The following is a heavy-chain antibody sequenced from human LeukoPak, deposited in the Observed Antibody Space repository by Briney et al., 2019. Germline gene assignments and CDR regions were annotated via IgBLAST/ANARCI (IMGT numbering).Heavy chain of an antibody. CDR2: ISHDGGAK. Sequence: GGSLRLSCAVSGFTIRIYGMHWVRQAPGKGLEWVAMISHDGGAKYYGDSVKGRFTISRDDSKNTLYPQMNSLSTEDTALYYCAKDWGSSDWYNYFDPWGQGTLVTVSS. CDR3: AKDWGSSDWYNYFDP. D-gene: IGHD6-19*01. CDR1: GFTIRIYG. V-gene: IGHV3-30*18. J-gene: IGHJ5*02.